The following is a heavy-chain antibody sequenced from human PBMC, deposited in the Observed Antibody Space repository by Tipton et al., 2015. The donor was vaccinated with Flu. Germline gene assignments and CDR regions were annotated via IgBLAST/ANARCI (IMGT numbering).Heavy chain of an antibody. Sequence: SLRLSCAASGFTFSSYTMNWVRQAPGKGLEWVSSISSRSSDTYYADSVKGRFTISRDNAKNSLYLQMNSLRAEDTAVYYCARRDYSNYVSEPKNWFDPWGQGTLVTVSS. V-gene: IGHV3-21*01. D-gene: IGHD4-11*01. CDR1: GFTFSSYT. J-gene: IGHJ5*02. CDR3: ARRDYSNYVSEPKNWFDP. CDR2: ISSRSSDT.